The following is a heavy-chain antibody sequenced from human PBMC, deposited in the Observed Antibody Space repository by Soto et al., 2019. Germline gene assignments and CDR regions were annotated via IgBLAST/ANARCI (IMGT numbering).Heavy chain of an antibody. CDR2: ISTSSSYI. D-gene: IGHD3-16*02. CDR3: ATSIVMPGPHYFDT. J-gene: IGHJ4*02. CDR1: GVTISTHS. V-gene: IGHV3-21*01. Sequence: GGSLRLACAASGVTISTHSMHWVRQVPGKGLEWVSSISTSSSYIDYADSVKGRFTISRDNAKNSLLLQMSSLRADDTAVYYCATSIVMPGPHYFDTWGQGAQVTVSS.